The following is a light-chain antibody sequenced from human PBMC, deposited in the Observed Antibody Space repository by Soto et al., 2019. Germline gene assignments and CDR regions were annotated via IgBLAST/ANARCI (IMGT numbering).Light chain of an antibody. V-gene: IGKV3-20*01. CDR1: QSVDTTF. Sequence: EIVLTQSPDSLSLSPGQRATLSCRASQSVDTTFFAWYQKKPGQAPRLLIHGASKRATGIPDRFSGSGSGTDFTLIISRLEPEDFAVYYCQQYMSSVTFGQGTKVEIK. CDR2: GAS. J-gene: IGKJ1*01. CDR3: QQYMSSVT.